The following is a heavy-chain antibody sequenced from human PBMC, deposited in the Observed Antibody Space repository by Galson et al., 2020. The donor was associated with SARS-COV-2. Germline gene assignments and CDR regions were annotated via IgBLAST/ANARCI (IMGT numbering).Heavy chain of an antibody. J-gene: IGHJ4*02. V-gene: IGHV3-7*01. Sequence: GGSLRLSCAASGFTFSSYWMSWVRQAPGKGLEWVANIKQDGSEKYYVDSVKGRFTISRDNAKNSLYLQMNSLRAEDTAVYYCARTRTYDDFWGGGFGFDYWGQGTLVTV. CDR2: IKQDGSEK. CDR1: GFTFSSYW. D-gene: IGHD3-3*01. CDR3: ARTRTYDDFWGGGFGFDY.